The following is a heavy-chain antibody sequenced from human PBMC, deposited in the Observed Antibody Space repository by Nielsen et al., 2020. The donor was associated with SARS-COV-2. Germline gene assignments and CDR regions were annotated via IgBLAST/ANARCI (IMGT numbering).Heavy chain of an antibody. V-gene: IGHV1-2*02. J-gene: IGHJ6*02. CDR1: GYTFTGYY. CDR3: ARVGGYSGYGARSMDV. Sequence: ASVKVSCKASGYTFTGYYMHWVRQAHGQGLEWMGWINPNSGGTNSAQKFQGRVTMTRDTFISTTYMELRSLRSDDTAVYYCARVGGYSGYGARSMDVWGQGTTVTVSS. CDR2: INPNSGGT. D-gene: IGHD5-12*01.